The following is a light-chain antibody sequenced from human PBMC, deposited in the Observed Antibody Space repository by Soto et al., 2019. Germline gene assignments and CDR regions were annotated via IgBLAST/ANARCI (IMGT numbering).Light chain of an antibody. CDR3: SSYAVNRTYV. J-gene: IGLJ1*01. V-gene: IGLV2-14*01. CDR2: EVS. CDR1: SSDVGGYNY. Sequence: LTQPASVSGTLGQSITISCTGTSSDVGGYNYVSWYQQHPDKAPKLIISEVSDRPSGVSHRFSGSKTGNTASLTISGLLAEDEADYYCSSYAVNRTYVFGSGTKVTV.